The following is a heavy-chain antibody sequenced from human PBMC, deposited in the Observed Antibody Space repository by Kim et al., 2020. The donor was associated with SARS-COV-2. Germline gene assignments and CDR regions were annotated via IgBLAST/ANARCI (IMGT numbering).Heavy chain of an antibody. V-gene: IGHV1-2*05. J-gene: IGHJ3*01. D-gene: IGHD3-16*02. CDR2: INPESGDS. CDR1: GYTFTGYY. CDR3: ARGSYHDGLDF. Sequence: ASVKVSCKASGYTFTGYYIHWVRLGPGQGLEWMGRINPESGDSIYAQKFRDRVSMTRDTSIITAYMERSSLGPDDIGVYYCARGSYHDGLDFWGQGTMVT.